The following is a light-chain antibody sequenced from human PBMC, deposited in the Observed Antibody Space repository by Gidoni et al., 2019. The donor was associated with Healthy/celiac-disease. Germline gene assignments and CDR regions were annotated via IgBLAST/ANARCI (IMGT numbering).Light chain of an antibody. CDR3: QQYDNLPLT. CDR2: DAS. J-gene: IGKJ4*01. Sequence: DIQMTQSPSSLSASVGDRVTITCQASQDISNYVNWYQQKPGKAPKLLIYDASNLETGVPSRFSGSGSGKDFTFTISSLQPEDIATYYCQQYDNLPLTFGGGTKVEIK. CDR1: QDISNY. V-gene: IGKV1-33*01.